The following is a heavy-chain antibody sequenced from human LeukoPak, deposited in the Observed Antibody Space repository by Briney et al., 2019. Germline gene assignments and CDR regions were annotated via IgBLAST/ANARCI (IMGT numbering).Heavy chain of an antibody. V-gene: IGHV3-21*01. D-gene: IGHD4-17*01. CDR3: ARATVTTSQLPDY. CDR1: GFTFSSYS. Sequence: KAGVSLRLSCAASGFTFSSYSMNWVRQAPGKGLEWVSSISSSSSYIYYADSVKGRFTISRDNAKNSLYLQMNSLRAEDTAVYYCARATVTTSQLPDYWGQGTLVTVSS. CDR2: ISSSSSYI. J-gene: IGHJ4*02.